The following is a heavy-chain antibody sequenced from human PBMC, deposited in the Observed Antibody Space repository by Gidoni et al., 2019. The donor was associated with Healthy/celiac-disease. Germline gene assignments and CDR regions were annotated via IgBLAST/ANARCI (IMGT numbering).Heavy chain of an antibody. V-gene: IGHV3-48*03. J-gene: IGHJ6*02. CDR1: GFTCSSYE. D-gene: IGHD2-21*02. CDR3: ARDYGCGGDCFGYYYYYGMDV. CDR2: ISSSGSTI. Sequence: EVQLVESGGGLVQPGGSVRLSCAASGFTCSSYEMNWVRQAPGKGLGWVSYISSSGSTIYYADSVKGRFTISRDNAKNSLYLQMNSLRAEDTAVYYCARDYGCGGDCFGYYYYYGMDVWGQGTTVTVSS.